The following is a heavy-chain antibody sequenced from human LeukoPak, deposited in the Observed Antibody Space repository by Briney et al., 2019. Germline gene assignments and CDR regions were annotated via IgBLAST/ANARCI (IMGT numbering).Heavy chain of an antibody. Sequence: GGSLRLSCAASGFTFNTYAMTWVRQAPGKGLEWVANIKLDGSEKYYVDSVKGRFTVSRDNAKNSLYLQMNSLRDEDTAVYYCARISSISYYFDYWGLGTLVTVSS. J-gene: IGHJ4*02. V-gene: IGHV3-7*01. CDR1: GFTFNTYA. CDR3: ARISSISYYFDY. CDR2: IKLDGSEK.